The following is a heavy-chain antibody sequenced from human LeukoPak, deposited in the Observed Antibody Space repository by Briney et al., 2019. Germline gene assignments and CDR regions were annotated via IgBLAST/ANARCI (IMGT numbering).Heavy chain of an antibody. D-gene: IGHD3-22*01. Sequence: SETLSLTCTVSGGSISSYYWSWIRQPPGKGLEWIGYIYTSGSTNYNPSLKSRVTISVDTSKNQFSLKLGSVTAADTAVYYCARHYDSSGYYYGGLVDAFDIWGQGTMVTISS. CDR1: GGSISSYY. CDR2: IYTSGST. V-gene: IGHV4-4*09. J-gene: IGHJ3*02. CDR3: ARHYDSSGYYYGGLVDAFDI.